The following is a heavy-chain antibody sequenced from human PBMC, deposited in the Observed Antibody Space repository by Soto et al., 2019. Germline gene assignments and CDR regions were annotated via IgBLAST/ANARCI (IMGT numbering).Heavy chain of an antibody. CDR3: AREEILWFGESRVGGMDV. V-gene: IGHV1-18*01. D-gene: IGHD3-10*01. CDR1: GYTFTSYG. J-gene: IGHJ6*02. Sequence: QVQLVQSGAEVKKPGASVKVSCKASGYTFTSYGISWVRQAPGQGLEWMGWISAYNGNTNYAQKLQGRVTMTTDTSTSTAYMELRSLRSDDTAAYYCAREEILWFGESRVGGMDVWGQGTTVTVSS. CDR2: ISAYNGNT.